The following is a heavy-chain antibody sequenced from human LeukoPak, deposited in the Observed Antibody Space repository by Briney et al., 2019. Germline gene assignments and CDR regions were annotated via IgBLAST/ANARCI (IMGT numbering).Heavy chain of an antibody. D-gene: IGHD3-3*01. CDR2: INPSSGGT. Sequence: GASVKVSCKASGYTFTGYYMHWVRQAPGQGLEWMGWINPSSGGTNYAQKFHGRVTMTRDTSISTVYMELSRLRSDDTAVYYCARLMAGIGVGGFDYWGQGTLVTVSS. V-gene: IGHV1-2*02. CDR1: GYTFTGYY. J-gene: IGHJ4*02. CDR3: ARLMAGIGVGGFDY.